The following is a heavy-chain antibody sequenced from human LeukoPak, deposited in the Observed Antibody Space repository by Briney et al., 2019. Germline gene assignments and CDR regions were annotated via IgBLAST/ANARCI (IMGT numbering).Heavy chain of an antibody. CDR1: GFTFSSYS. CDR2: ISSSSSYI. CDR3: ATARRYFDWSNFDY. D-gene: IGHD3-9*01. Sequence: GGSLRLSCAASGFTFSSYSMNWVRQAPGKGLEWVSSISSSSSYIYYADSVKGRFTISRDNAKNSLYLQMNSLRAEDTALYYCATARRYFDWSNFDYWGQGTLVTVSS. J-gene: IGHJ4*02. V-gene: IGHV3-21*04.